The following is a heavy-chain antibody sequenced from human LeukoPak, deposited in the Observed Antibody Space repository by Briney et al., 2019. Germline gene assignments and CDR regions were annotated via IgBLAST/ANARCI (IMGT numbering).Heavy chain of an antibody. CDR1: GYTFTSYA. D-gene: IGHD5-24*01. V-gene: IGHV1-3*01. Sequence: ASVKVSCKASGYTFTSYAMHWVRQAPGQRLEWMGWIDAGNGNTKYSQKFQGRVTITRDTSASTAYMELSSLRSEDTAVYYCARVCRDGYEGELHYFDYWGQGTLVTVSS. CDR2: IDAGNGNT. CDR3: ARVCRDGYEGELHYFDY. J-gene: IGHJ4*02.